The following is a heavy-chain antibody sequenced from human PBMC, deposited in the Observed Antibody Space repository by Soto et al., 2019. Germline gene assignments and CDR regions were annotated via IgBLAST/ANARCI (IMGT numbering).Heavy chain of an antibody. J-gene: IGHJ4*02. D-gene: IGHD6-6*01. CDR1: GFSLRSLGMA. V-gene: IGHV2-5*02. CDR2: IYWDDEE. Sequence: QITLKESGPTLLKPTQPLTLTCTFSGFSLRSLGMAVGWIRQPPGRALEWVALIYWDDEERYSPSLQSRLTITKDTSKNHVVLTITTMDPVDTATYYCARRYDSSFDFWGQGIPVTVSS. CDR3: ARRYDSSFDF.